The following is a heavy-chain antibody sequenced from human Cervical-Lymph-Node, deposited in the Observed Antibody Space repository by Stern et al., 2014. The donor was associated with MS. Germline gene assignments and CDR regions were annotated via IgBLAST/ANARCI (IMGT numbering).Heavy chain of an antibody. CDR3: AKDISERHYYFDS. D-gene: IGHD3-16*02. CDR2: ISWNRNNI. V-gene: IGHV3-9*01. CDR1: GFTFDDCA. J-gene: IGHJ4*02. Sequence: EVQLVESGGGSVQPGRSLRLSCAASGFTFDDCAMHWVRQAPGKGLGWVSGISWNRNNIGYADSVRGRFTISRDNAKNSLYLQMNGLRPEDTALYYCAKDISERHYYFDSWGEGTLVTVSS.